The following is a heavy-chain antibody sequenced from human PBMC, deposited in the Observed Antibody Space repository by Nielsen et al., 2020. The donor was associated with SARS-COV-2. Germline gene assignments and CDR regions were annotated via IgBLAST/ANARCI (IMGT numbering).Heavy chain of an antibody. CDR3: TTGLGSYRVYFDY. CDR2: IKSKTDGGTT. CDR1: GFTFSNAW. D-gene: IGHD1-26*01. V-gene: IGHV3-15*01. J-gene: IGHJ4*02. Sequence: GGSLRLSCTASGFTFSNAWMFWVRQAPGKGLEWIGRIKSKTDGGTTDYAAPVKGRFTISRDDSKNTLYLQMNSLKTEDTAVYYCTTGLGSYRVYFDYWGQGTLVTVSS.